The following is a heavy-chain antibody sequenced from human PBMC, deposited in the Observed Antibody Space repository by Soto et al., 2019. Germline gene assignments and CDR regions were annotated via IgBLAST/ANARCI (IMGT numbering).Heavy chain of an antibody. D-gene: IGHD1-26*01. V-gene: IGHV1-3*01. CDR3: ARDSIVGAIPLY. CDR1: GYTFTGYY. CDR2: INAGNGNT. J-gene: IGHJ4*02. Sequence: QVQLVQSGAEVKKPGASVKVSCKASGYTFTGYYMHWVRQAPGQGLEWMGWINAGNGNTKYSQKFQGRVTITRDTSASTAYMELSSLRSEDTAVYYCARDSIVGAIPLYWGQGTLVTVSS.